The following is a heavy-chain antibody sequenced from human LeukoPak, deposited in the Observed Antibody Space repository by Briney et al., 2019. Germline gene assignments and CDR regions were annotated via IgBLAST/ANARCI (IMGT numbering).Heavy chain of an antibody. CDR2: INTNTGNP. D-gene: IGHD3-3*01. V-gene: IGHV7-4-1*02. Sequence: ASVKVSCKASGYTFTTYNINWVRQAPGQGLEWMGWINTNTGNPTYAQGFTGRFVFSLDTSVSTAYLQISSLKAEDTAVYYCARDSYYDFWSGYYGAFDIWGQGTMVTVSS. J-gene: IGHJ3*02. CDR1: GYTFTTYN. CDR3: ARDSYYDFWSGYYGAFDI.